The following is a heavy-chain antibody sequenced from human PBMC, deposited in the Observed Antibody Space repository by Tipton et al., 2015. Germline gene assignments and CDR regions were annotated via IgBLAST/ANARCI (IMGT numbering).Heavy chain of an antibody. J-gene: IGHJ5*02. D-gene: IGHD5-18*01. CDR1: GGSISNYY. V-gene: IGHV4-59*07. CDR3: ARGVKRDSYGKGGWFDP. CDR2: IYDRGST. Sequence: TLSLTCTVSGGSISNYYWIWFRQTPGKGLEWIGYIYDRGSTNYNPSLKSRVTISVDTSKNQFSLKLSSVTAADTAVYYCARGVKRDSYGKGGWFDPWGQGNLVTVSS.